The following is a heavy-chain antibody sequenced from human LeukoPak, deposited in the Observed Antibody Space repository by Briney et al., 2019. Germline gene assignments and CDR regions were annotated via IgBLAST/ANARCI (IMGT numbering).Heavy chain of an antibody. CDR3: ARGTTRHSTVSYDY. V-gene: IGHV1-18*01. J-gene: IGHJ4*02. CDR2: ISAYNGNT. CDR1: GYTFTSYG. D-gene: IGHD4-17*01. Sequence: ASVKVSCKASGYTFTSYGISWVRQAPGQGLEWMGWISAYNGNTNYAQKLQGRVTMTTDTSTSTAYMELRSLRSEDTAVYYCARGTTRHSTVSYDYWGQGTLVTVSS.